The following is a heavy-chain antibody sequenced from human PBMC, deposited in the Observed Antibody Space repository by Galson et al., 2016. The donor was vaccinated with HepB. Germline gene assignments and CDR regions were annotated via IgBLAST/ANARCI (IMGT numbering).Heavy chain of an antibody. CDR2: ISPDNEHT. Sequence: SVKVSCKASGYTFRSYGISWVRQAPGQGLEWMGWISPDNEHTNYAQKFQGRITMTTDTSTSTAYMELRSLRSDDTAVYYCARDGSLGSSWYGAGGWFDSWGQGTLVTVSS. D-gene: IGHD6-13*01. J-gene: IGHJ5*01. CDR1: GYTFRSYG. V-gene: IGHV1-18*01. CDR3: ARDGSLGSSWYGAGGWFDS.